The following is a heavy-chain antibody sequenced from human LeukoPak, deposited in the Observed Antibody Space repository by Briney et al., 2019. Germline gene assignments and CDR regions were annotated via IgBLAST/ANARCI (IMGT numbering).Heavy chain of an antibody. D-gene: IGHD6-13*01. CDR1: GGSISSGGYY. CDR2: IYYSGST. Sequence: PSETLSLTCTVSGGSISSGGYYWSWIRQHPGKGLEWIGYIYYSGSTYYNPSLKSRVTISVDTSKNQFSLKLSSVTAADTAVYYCARANFHSSSWYGWFDPWGQGTLVTVSS. V-gene: IGHV4-31*03. CDR3: ARANFHSSSWYGWFDP. J-gene: IGHJ5*02.